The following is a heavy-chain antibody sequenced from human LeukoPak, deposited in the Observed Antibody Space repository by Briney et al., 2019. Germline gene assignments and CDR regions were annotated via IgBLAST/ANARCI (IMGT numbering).Heavy chain of an antibody. Sequence: PGGSLRLSCAASGFTFSSYAMHWVRQAPGKGLEWVAFIRYDGSNKYYADSVKGRFTISRDNSKNTLYLQMNSLRAEDTAVYYCANWPSPSVKYRYCSSTSCSNEVGFDYWGQGTLVTVSS. CDR3: ANWPSPSVKYRYCSSTSCSNEVGFDY. CDR2: IRYDGSNK. J-gene: IGHJ4*02. D-gene: IGHD2-2*01. V-gene: IGHV3-30*02. CDR1: GFTFSSYA.